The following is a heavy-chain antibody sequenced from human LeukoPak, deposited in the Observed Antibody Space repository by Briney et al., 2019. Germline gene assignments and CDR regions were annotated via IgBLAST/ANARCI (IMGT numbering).Heavy chain of an antibody. Sequence: GESLKISCKGSGYTFSNYWIGWVRQMPGKGLEWMGIIYPDDSDTRYSPSFQGQVTISADKSISTAYVQWSSLKASDTAMYYCARGRGSWYAKWFDPWGQGTLVTVSS. CDR1: GYTFSNYW. CDR3: ARGRGSWYAKWFDP. J-gene: IGHJ5*02. CDR2: IYPDDSDT. V-gene: IGHV5-51*01. D-gene: IGHD6-13*01.